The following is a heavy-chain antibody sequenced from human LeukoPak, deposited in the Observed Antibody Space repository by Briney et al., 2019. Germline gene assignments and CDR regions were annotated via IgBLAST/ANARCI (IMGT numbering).Heavy chain of an antibody. V-gene: IGHV4-34*01. Sequence: SETLSLTCAVYGGSFSGYYWSWIRQPPGKGLEWIGSIYYSGSTYYNPSLKSRVTISVDTSKNQFSLKLSSVTAADTAVYFCARSCSSSTCPLDYWGQGTLVTVSS. CDR3: ARSCSSSTCPLDY. J-gene: IGHJ4*02. CDR2: IYYSGST. CDR1: GGSFSGYY. D-gene: IGHD2-2*01.